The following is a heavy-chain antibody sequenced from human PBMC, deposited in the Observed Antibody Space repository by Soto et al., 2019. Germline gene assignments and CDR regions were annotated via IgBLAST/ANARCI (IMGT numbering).Heavy chain of an antibody. CDR3: ARGVGSSKFFDY. V-gene: IGHV4-34*01. CDR2: INHSGST. J-gene: IGHJ4*02. D-gene: IGHD6-6*01. CDR1: GDSLRGQS. Sequence: ASETLSLTCAVVGDSLRGQSWSWIRQPPGKGLEWIGEINHSGSTNYNPSLKSRVTISVDTSKNQFSLKLSSVTAADTAVYYCARGVGSSKFFDYWGQGTLVTVSS.